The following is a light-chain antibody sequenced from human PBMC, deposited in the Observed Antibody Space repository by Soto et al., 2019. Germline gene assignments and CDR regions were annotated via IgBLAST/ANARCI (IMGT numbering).Light chain of an antibody. CDR2: EVT. CDR3: SSLTSGSTRV. V-gene: IGLV2-14*01. Sequence: QSVLTQPASVSGSPGQSITISCTGTSSDVGGYDYVSWYQQHPDKAPKLIIYEVTDRPSGVSSRFSDSKSGNTASLTISGLQAEDEADYYCSSLTSGSTRVFGTGTKVTVL. J-gene: IGLJ1*01. CDR1: SSDVGGYDY.